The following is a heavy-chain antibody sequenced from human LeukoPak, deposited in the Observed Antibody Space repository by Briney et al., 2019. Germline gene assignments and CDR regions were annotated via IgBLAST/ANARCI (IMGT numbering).Heavy chain of an antibody. D-gene: IGHD2-15*01. CDR3: AKDGRSRPYGMDV. J-gene: IGHJ6*02. Sequence: GGSLRLFCAARGFTYYDYAMQWVRHARGKGLEGVSGISWNSGSIGYADSVKGRFTISRDNAKNSLYLQMNSLRAEDTALYYCAKDGRSRPYGMDVWGQGTTVTVSS. V-gene: IGHV3-9*01. CDR2: ISWNSGSI. CDR1: GFTYYDYA.